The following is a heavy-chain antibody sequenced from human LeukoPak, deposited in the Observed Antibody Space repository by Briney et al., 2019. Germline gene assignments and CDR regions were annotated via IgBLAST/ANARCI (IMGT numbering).Heavy chain of an antibody. CDR3: TRSREYYDFWSGYYR. CDR2: IRSKAYGGTT. V-gene: IGHV3-49*03. J-gene: IGHJ4*02. Sequence: LSLTCAVYGGSFSGYYWSWIRQPPGKGLEWVGFIRSKAYGGTTEYAASVKGRFTISRDDSKSIAYLQMNSLKTEDTAVYYCTRSREYYDFWSGYYRWGQGTLVTVSS. CDR1: GGSFSGYY. D-gene: IGHD3-3*01.